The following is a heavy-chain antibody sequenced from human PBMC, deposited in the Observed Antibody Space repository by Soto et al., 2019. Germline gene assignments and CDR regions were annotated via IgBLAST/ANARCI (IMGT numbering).Heavy chain of an antibody. D-gene: IGHD3-22*01. CDR1: GGSISSGGYY. J-gene: IGHJ4*02. CDR2: IYYTGSA. V-gene: IGHV4-31*03. Sequence: SETLSLTCTVSGGSISSGGYYWSWIRQHPGKGLEWIGYIYYTGSAYYNPSLKSRLTISVDTSNNQFSLKLSSVTAEDTAVYYCAREAYYYDSSGYFSKYFDSWGQGTLVTVSS. CDR3: AREAYYYDSSGYFSKYFDS.